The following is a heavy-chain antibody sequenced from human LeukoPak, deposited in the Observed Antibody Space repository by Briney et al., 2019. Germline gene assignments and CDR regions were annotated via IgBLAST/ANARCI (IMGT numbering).Heavy chain of an antibody. CDR2: INHSGST. CDR3: ARGVHCSSTSCYGDYYYYGMDV. CDR1: GGSFSGYY. Sequence: SETLSLTCAVYGGSFSGYYWSWIRQPPGKGLEWIGEINHSGSTNYNPFLKSRVTISVDTSKNQFSLKLSSVTAADTAVYYCARGVHCSSTSCYGDYYYYGMDVWGKGTTVTVSS. J-gene: IGHJ6*04. V-gene: IGHV4-34*01. D-gene: IGHD2-2*01.